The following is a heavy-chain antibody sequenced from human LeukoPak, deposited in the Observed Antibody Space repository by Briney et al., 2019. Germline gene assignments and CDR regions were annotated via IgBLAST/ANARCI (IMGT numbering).Heavy chain of an antibody. CDR2: IWYDGSNK. CDR1: GFTFSSYG. V-gene: IGHV3-33*01. D-gene: IGHD6-13*01. J-gene: IGHJ6*02. CDR3: ARKRWSSWYRAHYYGMDV. Sequence: GGSLRLSCAASGFTFSSYGMHWVRQAPGKGLEWVAVIWYDGSNKYYADSVKGRFTISRDNSKNTLYLQMNSLRAEDTAVYYCARKRWSSWYRAHYYGMDVWGQGTTVTVSS.